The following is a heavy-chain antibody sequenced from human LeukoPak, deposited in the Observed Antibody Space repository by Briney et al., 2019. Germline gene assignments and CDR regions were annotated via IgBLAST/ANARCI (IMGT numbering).Heavy chain of an antibody. V-gene: IGHV4-59*01. CDR3: ASTNCSGGSCYSDY. J-gene: IGHJ4*02. D-gene: IGHD2-15*01. Sequence: PSETLSLTCTVPGGSISSYYWSWIRQPPGKGLEWIGYIYYSGSTNYNPSLKSRVTISVDTSKNQFSLKLSSVTAADTAVYYCASTNCSGGSCYSDYWGQGTLVTVSS. CDR2: IYYSGST. CDR1: GGSISSYY.